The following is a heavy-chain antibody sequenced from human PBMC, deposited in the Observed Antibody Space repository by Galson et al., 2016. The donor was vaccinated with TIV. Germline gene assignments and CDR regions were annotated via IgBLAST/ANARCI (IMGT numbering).Heavy chain of an antibody. J-gene: IGHJ4*02. D-gene: IGHD3-16*01. CDR3: ARDQGGASGY. CDR2: VYEGARI. V-gene: IGHV4-59*01. Sequence: SETLSLTCTVSGASISSGYWSWIRQPPGKGLEWIGYVYEGARINYNPSLKSRATISVDTSKNQFSLKLSSVTAADTAVYYCARDQGGASGYWGQGTLVTVSS. CDR1: GASISSGY.